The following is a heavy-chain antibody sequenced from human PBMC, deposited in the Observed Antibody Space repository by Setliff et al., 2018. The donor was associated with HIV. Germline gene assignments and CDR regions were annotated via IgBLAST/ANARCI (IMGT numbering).Heavy chain of an antibody. CDR1: GYTFTSYA. CDR2: INAGNGNT. J-gene: IGHJ5*02. Sequence: ASVKVSCKASGYTFTSYAMHWVRQAPGQRLEWMGWINAGNGNTKYSQKFQGRVTITRDTSASTAHMELSSLRSEDTAVYYCARAVSEWRQWLVLEWFDPWGQGTLVTVSS. CDR3: ARAVSEWRQWLVLEWFDP. V-gene: IGHV1-3*01. D-gene: IGHD6-19*01.